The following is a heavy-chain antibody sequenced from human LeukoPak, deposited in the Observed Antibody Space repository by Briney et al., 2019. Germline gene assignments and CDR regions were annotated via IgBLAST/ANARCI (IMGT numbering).Heavy chain of an antibody. CDR1: GFTFSAYW. J-gene: IGHJ4*02. CDR3: ATSSDAPANM. Sequence: PGGSLRLSCAVSGFTFSAYWMSLVRQAPGKGLEWVANIKQDGSANFYVDSVKGRFTISRDNAKNSLYLQMKSLNAQDTGVYYCATSSDAPANMWGQGTLVTVSS. V-gene: IGHV3-7*01. CDR2: IKQDGSAN. D-gene: IGHD2-2*01.